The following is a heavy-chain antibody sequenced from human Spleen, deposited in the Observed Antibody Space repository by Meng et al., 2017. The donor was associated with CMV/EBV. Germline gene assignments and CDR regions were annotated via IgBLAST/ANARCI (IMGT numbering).Heavy chain of an antibody. D-gene: IGHD3-22*01. CDR1: GGSFCGYY. J-gene: IGHJ4*02. CDR3: ARRFYDSTGYYNLVDY. CDR2: ISHSGST. V-gene: IGHV4-34*01. Sequence: GGSFCGYYWSWLRQPPGKGLEWLGDISHSGSTNYNPSLKRRGSISIDTSKNHFSLTLSSVTAADTAVYYCARRFYDSTGYYNLVDYWGQGTLVTVSS.